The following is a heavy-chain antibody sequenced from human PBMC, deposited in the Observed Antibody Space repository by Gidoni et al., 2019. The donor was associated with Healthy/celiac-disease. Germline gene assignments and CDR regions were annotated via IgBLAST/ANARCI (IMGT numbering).Heavy chain of an antibody. V-gene: IGHV3-33*01. Sequence: APGKGLEWVAVIWYDGSNKYYADSVKGRFTISRDNSKNTLYLQMNSLRAEDTAVYYCARDRRGITIFGVVEDAFDIWGQGTMVTVSS. CDR2: IWYDGSNK. J-gene: IGHJ3*02. D-gene: IGHD3-3*01. CDR3: ARDRRGITIFGVVEDAFDI.